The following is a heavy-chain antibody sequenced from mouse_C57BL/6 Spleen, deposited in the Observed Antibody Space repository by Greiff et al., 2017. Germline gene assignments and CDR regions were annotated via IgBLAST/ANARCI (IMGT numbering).Heavy chain of an antibody. J-gene: IGHJ2*01. CDR1: GYTFTSYW. V-gene: IGHV1-64*01. Sequence: QVQLQQSGAELVKPGASVKLSCKASGYTFTSYWMHWVKQRPGQGLEWIGMIHPNSGSTNYNEKFKSKATLTVDKSSSTAYMQLSSLTSEVSAVXCGASSYYGSLFDYWGQGTTLTVSS. D-gene: IGHD1-1*01. CDR3: ASSYYGSLFDY. CDR2: IHPNSGST.